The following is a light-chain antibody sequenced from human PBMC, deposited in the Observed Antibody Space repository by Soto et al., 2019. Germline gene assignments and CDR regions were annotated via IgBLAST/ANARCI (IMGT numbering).Light chain of an antibody. CDR3: HQSHSSLT. Sequence: IQMSQCPSSLSASVGDRVTITCRASQSISNYLNWYHQVPGRAPKILIYGATSLESGVPSRFSGTGSGTDFTLTISNLQPEDFATYYCHQSHSSLTFGQGTKVDIK. CDR2: GAT. CDR1: QSISNY. J-gene: IGKJ1*01. V-gene: IGKV1-39*01.